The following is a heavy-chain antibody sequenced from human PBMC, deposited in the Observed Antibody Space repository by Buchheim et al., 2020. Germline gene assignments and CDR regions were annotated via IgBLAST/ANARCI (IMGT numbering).Heavy chain of an antibody. CDR3: AKEAAYFDY. J-gene: IGHJ4*02. CDR2: ISYDGSNK. V-gene: IGHV3-30*18. CDR1: GFTFSNYG. Sequence: QVQLVESGGGVVQPGRSLRLSCAASGFTFSNYGMHWVRQAPGKGLEWVAVISYDGSNKNYADSVKGRFTISRDNSKNTLYLQMNSLRAEDTAVYYCAKEAAYFDYWGQGTL. D-gene: IGHD2-15*01.